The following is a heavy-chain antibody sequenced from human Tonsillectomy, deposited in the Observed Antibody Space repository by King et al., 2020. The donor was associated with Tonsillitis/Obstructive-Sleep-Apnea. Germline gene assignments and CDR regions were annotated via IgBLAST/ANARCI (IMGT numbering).Heavy chain of an antibody. CDR2: ISYDGSNK. Sequence: VQLVESGGGVVQPGRSLRLYCVASGFTFSSYGMHWVRQAPGKGLEWVAVISYDGSNKYYADSVKGRFTISRDNSKNTLYLQMNSLRAEDTAVYYCAKAYDFWSGYSRYWGQGTLVTVSS. V-gene: IGHV3-30*18. CDR1: GFTFSSYG. CDR3: AKAYDFWSGYSRY. J-gene: IGHJ4*02. D-gene: IGHD3-3*01.